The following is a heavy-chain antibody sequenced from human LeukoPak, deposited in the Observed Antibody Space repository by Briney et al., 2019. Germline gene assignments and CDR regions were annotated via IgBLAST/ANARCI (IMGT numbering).Heavy chain of an antibody. CDR1: GFTFSGHG. D-gene: IGHD6-19*01. CDR3: ARWTGYSNGWLDY. Sequence: PGRSLRLSCAASGFTFSGHGVHWVRQAPGKGLEWVTRIRYDGSNKYYADSVKGRFTISRDNSKNTLYLQMDSLRAEDTAVYYCARWTGYSNGWLDYWGQGILVTVSS. CDR2: IRYDGSNK. J-gene: IGHJ4*02. V-gene: IGHV3-33*01.